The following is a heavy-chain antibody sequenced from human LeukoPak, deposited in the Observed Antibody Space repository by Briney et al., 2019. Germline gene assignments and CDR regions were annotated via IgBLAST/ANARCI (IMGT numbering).Heavy chain of an antibody. D-gene: IGHD6-19*01. Sequence: SQTLSLTCTVSGGSISSGSYYWSWIRQPAGKGLEWIGRIYTSGSTNYNPSLKSRVTISEDTSKNQFSLKLSSVTTADTAVYYCARGTGYSSGWYVDWFDPWGQGTLVTVSS. CDR2: IYTSGST. CDR1: GGSISSGSYY. CDR3: ARGTGYSSGWYVDWFDP. V-gene: IGHV4-61*02. J-gene: IGHJ5*02.